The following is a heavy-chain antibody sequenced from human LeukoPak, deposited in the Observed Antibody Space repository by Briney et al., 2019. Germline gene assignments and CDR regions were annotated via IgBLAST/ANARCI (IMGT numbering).Heavy chain of an antibody. J-gene: IGHJ4*02. Sequence: SETLSLTCAVYGGSFSGYYGSWIRQPPGKGLEWIGEINHSGSTNYNPSPKSRVTISVDTSKNQFFLKLSSVTAADTAVYYCARGRLNHYYGSGSIFDYWGQGTLVTVSS. V-gene: IGHV4-34*01. CDR2: INHSGST. CDR3: ARGRLNHYYGSGSIFDY. CDR1: GGSFSGYY. D-gene: IGHD3-10*01.